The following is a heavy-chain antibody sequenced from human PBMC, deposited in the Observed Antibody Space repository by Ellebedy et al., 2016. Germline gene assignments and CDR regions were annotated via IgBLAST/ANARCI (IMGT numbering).Heavy chain of an antibody. CDR2: IYYSGST. J-gene: IGHJ6*03. Sequence: SETLSLTXTVSGGSISSYYWSWIRQPPGKGLEWIGYIYYSGSTNYNPSLKSRVTISVDTSKNQFSLKLSSVTAADTAVYYCARDYMVPHYYYMDVWGKGTTVTVSS. CDR3: ARDYMVPHYYYMDV. D-gene: IGHD3-10*01. CDR1: GGSISSYY. V-gene: IGHV4-59*12.